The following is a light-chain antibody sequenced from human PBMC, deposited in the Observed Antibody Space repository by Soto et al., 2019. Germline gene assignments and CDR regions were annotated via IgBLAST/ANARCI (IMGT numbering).Light chain of an antibody. Sequence: EIVLTQSPATLSLSPGERATLSCRASQSVSSYLAWYQQKPGQAPRLLIYDASNRATGIPARFSGSGSGTDFTLTISSLEPEDFAVYYCQQYNNWPPDRTFGQGTKVEIK. CDR1: QSVSSY. J-gene: IGKJ1*01. CDR2: DAS. CDR3: QQYNNWPPDRT. V-gene: IGKV3-11*01.